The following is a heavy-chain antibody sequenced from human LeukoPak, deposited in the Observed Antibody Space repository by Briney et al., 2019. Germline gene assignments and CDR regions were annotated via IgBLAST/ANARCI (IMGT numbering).Heavy chain of an antibody. CDR2: IKQDGSEK. J-gene: IGHJ2*01. Sequence: GGSLRLSCAASGFTFSSYWMSWVRQAPGKGLEWVANIKQDGSEKYYVDSVKGRFTISRDNAKNSLYLQMNSLRAEDTAVYYCARDSRYYGSGTRYFDLWGRGTLVTVSS. CDR3: ARDSRYYGSGTRYFDL. V-gene: IGHV3-7*01. D-gene: IGHD3-10*01. CDR1: GFTFSSYW.